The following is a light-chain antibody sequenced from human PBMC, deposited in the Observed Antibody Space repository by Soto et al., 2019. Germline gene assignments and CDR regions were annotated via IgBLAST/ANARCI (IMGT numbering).Light chain of an antibody. Sequence: EIVLTQSPATLSLSPGERATLSCRASQSVGTYLAWYQQKPGQAPRLLIHDVSKRATGIPARISGSGSGTDFTLTIRSLEPEDFAVYYCQQRSNWLWTFGQGTKVEI. CDR3: QQRSNWLWT. CDR2: DVS. J-gene: IGKJ1*01. CDR1: QSVGTY. V-gene: IGKV3-11*01.